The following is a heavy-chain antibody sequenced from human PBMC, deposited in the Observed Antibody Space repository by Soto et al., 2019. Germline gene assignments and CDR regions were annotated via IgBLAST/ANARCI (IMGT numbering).Heavy chain of an antibody. D-gene: IGHD6-19*01. J-gene: IGHJ6*02. CDR1: GGTFSSYA. CDR3: ARDTRPRAVACTDVYYYYGMDV. V-gene: IGHV1-69*13. CDR2: IIPIFGTA. Sequence: ASVKVSCKASGGTFSSYAISWVRQAPGQGLEWMGGIIPIFGTANYAQKFQGRVTITADESTSTAYMELSSLRSEDTAVYYCARDTRPRAVACTDVYYYYGMDVWGQGTTVTVAS.